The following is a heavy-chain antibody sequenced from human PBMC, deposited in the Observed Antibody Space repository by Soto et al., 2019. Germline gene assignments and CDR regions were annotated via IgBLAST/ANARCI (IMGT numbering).Heavy chain of an antibody. CDR3: ARVRQPVLDYFDY. D-gene: IGHD3-3*01. V-gene: IGHV1-2*02. CDR2: ISPNTGGT. J-gene: IGHJ4*02. Sequence: QVQRVQSGAEVKKPGASVKVSCKTSGYAFTGFYIHWVRQAPGQGLEWMGWISPNTGGTSYAQKFQGRVTMTRDTSISTAYMELTRLRSDDTAVFYCARVRQPVLDYFDYWGQGTLVTVSS. CDR1: GYAFTGFY.